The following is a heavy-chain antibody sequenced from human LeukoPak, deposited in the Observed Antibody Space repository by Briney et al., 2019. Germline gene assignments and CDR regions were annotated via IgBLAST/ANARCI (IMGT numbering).Heavy chain of an antibody. CDR1: GFTFSSYS. CDR2: ISSSSSYI. J-gene: IGHJ4*02. D-gene: IGHD3-3*01. CDR3: ARDAYDFWSGYPQYYFDY. Sequence: GGSLRLSCAASGFTFSSYSMNWVRQAPGKGLEWVSSISSSSSYIYYADSVKGRFTISRDNAKNSLYLQMNSLRAEDTAVYYCARDAYDFWSGYPQYYFDYWGQGTLVTVSS. V-gene: IGHV3-21*01.